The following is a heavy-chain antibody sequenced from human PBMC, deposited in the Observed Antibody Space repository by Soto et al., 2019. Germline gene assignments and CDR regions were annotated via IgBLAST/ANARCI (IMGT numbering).Heavy chain of an antibody. V-gene: IGHV3-23*01. Sequence: PVGSLRLSCVVSGFTFSSYPMSWVRQAPGKGLEWVSCISGSAGSTYYAGSVKGRFTISRDSSKNTLYLQMNSLRAEDTALYYCAKLGAVAGKGCWGQGTLVTVSS. CDR3: AKLGAVAGKGC. CDR2: ISGSAGST. CDR1: GFTFSSYP. J-gene: IGHJ4*02. D-gene: IGHD6-19*01.